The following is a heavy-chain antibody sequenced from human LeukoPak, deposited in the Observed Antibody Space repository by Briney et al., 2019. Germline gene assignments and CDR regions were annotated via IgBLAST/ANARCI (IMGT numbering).Heavy chain of an antibody. D-gene: IGHD5-18*01. CDR1: GFTFSSYG. Sequence: GGSLRLSCAASGFTFSSYGMHWVRQAPGKGLEWVAFIRYDGSNKYYADSVKGRFTISRDNAKNSLYLQMNSLRAEDMALYYCAKDMGANVDTATPDYWGQGTLVTVSS. V-gene: IGHV3-30*02. J-gene: IGHJ4*02. CDR2: IRYDGSNK. CDR3: AKDMGANVDTATPDY.